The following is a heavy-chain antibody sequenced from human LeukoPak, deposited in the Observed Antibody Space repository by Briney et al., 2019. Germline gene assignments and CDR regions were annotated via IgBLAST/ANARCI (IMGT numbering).Heavy chain of an antibody. CDR3: ARAPDGYSHDY. Sequence: GGSLRLSYAASRFTLSRYEINWVRQAPGKGLEWVSYISSGGSTVSYTDSVKGRFTISRDNARNSLYLQMNSLRAEDTAVYYCARAPDGYSHDYWGQGTLVTVSS. CDR1: RFTLSRYE. J-gene: IGHJ4*02. CDR2: ISSGGSTV. D-gene: IGHD5-18*01. V-gene: IGHV3-48*03.